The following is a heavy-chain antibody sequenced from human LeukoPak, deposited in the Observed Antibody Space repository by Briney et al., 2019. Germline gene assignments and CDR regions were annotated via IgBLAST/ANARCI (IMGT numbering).Heavy chain of an antibody. V-gene: IGHV3-48*02. Sequence: GRSLRLSCAASGFTSSSYSMNWVRQAPGKGLEWVSYISSSSSTIYYADSVKGRFTISRDNAKNSLYLQMNSLRDEDTAVYYCARNGWGTGTREWYFDYWGQGTLVTVSS. D-gene: IGHD1-1*01. CDR1: GFTSSSYS. J-gene: IGHJ4*02. CDR2: ISSSSSTI. CDR3: ARNGWGTGTREWYFDY.